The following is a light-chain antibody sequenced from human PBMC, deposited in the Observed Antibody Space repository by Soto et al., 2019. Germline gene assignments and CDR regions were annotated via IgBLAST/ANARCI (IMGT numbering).Light chain of an antibody. V-gene: IGKV3-20*01. CDR3: QQYVSSPWA. J-gene: IGKJ1*01. CDR2: GAS. Sequence: EIVMTQSPATLSVSPGERATLSCRASQSVTNSFLAWYQQKPGQAPRLIIYGASRRATGIPDRFTGSGSGTDFTLTISRLEPEDFAVYYCQQYVSSPWAFGQGTKVDI. CDR1: QSVTNSF.